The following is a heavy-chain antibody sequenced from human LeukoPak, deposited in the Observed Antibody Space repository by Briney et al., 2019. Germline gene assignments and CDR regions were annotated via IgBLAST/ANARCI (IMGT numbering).Heavy chain of an antibody. J-gene: IGHJ6*02. CDR2: ISGSGGST. V-gene: IGHV3-23*01. Sequence: GGSLRLSCAASGFTFSSYAMSWVRQAPGKGLEWVSAISGSGGSTYYADSVKGRFTISRDNSKNTLNLQMNSLRAEDTAVYYCAKGLATPYYYYGMDVWGQGTTVTVSS. CDR1: GFTFSSYA. CDR3: AKGLATPYYYYGMDV. D-gene: IGHD2-15*01.